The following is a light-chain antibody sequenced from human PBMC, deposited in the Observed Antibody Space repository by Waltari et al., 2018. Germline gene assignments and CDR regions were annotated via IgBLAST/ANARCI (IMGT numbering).Light chain of an antibody. CDR3: QQRSNWPPLT. V-gene: IGKV3-11*01. J-gene: IGKJ4*01. CDR2: DAS. Sequence: EIVLTQSPATLSLSPGETATPSCRASQSVSSYLPLYQQKPGQAPRLLLYDASNRATGIPARFSGSGSGTDFTLTISSLEPEDFAVYYCQQRSNWPPLTFGGGTKVEIK. CDR1: QSVSSY.